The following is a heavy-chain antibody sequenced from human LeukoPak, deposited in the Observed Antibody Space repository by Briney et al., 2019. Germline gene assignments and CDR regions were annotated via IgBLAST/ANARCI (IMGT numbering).Heavy chain of an antibody. CDR2: ISGSGRTI. CDR3: AENAMVKRYIDY. J-gene: IGHJ4*02. V-gene: IGHV3-23*01. CDR1: GFILNNHA. Sequence: TGGSMRLSCAASGFILNNHAMTWVRQAPGKGLQWISVISGSGRTIEYEDSVKGRFTISRDNSKNTVSLQMNNLRVEDTAIYYCAENAMVKRYIDYWGQGTPVTVSS. D-gene: IGHD5-18*01.